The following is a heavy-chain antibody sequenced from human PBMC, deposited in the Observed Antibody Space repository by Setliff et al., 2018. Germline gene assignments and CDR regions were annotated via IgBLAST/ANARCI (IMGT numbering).Heavy chain of an antibody. CDR1: GDSFSDYY. J-gene: IGHJ6*03. D-gene: IGHD3-10*01. Sequence: SETLSLTCAVYGDSFSDYYWSWIRQPPGKGLEWIEEINHRGSTNYSPSLRSRVTMSVDTSKKQLSLNLYSVTAADTATYYCARDKWVLVRTHNYYYVDIWGKGTTVTVSS. CDR2: INHRGST. CDR3: ARDKWVLVRTHNYYYVDI. V-gene: IGHV4-34*01.